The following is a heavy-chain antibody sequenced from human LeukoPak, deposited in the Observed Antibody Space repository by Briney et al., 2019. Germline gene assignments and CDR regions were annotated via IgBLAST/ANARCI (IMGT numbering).Heavy chain of an antibody. D-gene: IGHD3-22*01. CDR1: GGTFSSYA. CDR2: IIPIVGTT. Sequence: SVKVSCKASGGTFSSYAFSWVRQAPGQGLEWMGGIIPIVGTTNYAQMFQGRVTITADESTSTAYMGLSSLRSEDTAVYYCARGGYYYDSSGYSHLPDYWGQGTLVTVSA. CDR3: ARGGYYYDSSGYSHLPDY. V-gene: IGHV1-69*13. J-gene: IGHJ4*02.